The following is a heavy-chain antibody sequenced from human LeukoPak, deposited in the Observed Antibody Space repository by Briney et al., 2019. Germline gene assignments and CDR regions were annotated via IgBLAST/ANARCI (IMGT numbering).Heavy chain of an antibody. CDR1: GGSFSGYY. J-gene: IGHJ6*03. V-gene: IGHV4-34*01. CDR2: INHSGST. CDR3: ARLPVYYYYYMDV. Sequence: NPSETLSLTCAVYGGSFSGYYWSWIRQPPGKGLEWIGEINHSGSTNYNPSLKSRVTISVDTSKNQFSLKLSSVTAADTAVYYCARLPVYYYYYMDVWGKGTTVTVSS.